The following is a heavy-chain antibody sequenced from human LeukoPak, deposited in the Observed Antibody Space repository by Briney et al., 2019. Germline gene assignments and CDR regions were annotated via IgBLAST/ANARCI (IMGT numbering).Heavy chain of an antibody. V-gene: IGHV1-24*01. CDR2: FDPEDGET. CDR3: ATSEDIVVVPAAFDY. J-gene: IGHJ4*02. CDR1: GYTLTELS. Sequence: ASVKVSCKVSGYTLTELSMHWVRQAPGKGLEWMGGFDPEDGETIYAQKFQGRVTITEDTSTDTAYMELSSLRSEDTAVYYCATSEDIVVVPAAFDYWGQGTLVTVSS. D-gene: IGHD2-2*01.